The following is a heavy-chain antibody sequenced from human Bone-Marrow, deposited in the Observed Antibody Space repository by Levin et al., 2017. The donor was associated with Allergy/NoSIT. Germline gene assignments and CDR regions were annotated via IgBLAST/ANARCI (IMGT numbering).Heavy chain of an antibody. J-gene: IGHJ3*02. Sequence: GALRLSCAASGFTFSSYSMNWVRQAPGKGLEWVSSISSSSSYIYYADSVKGRFTISRDNAKNSLYLQMNSLRAEDTAVYYCARDIPTVVPAAIAAFDIWGQGTMVTVSS. D-gene: IGHD2-2*01. CDR3: ARDIPTVVPAAIAAFDI. CDR2: ISSSSSYI. CDR1: GFTFSSYS. V-gene: IGHV3-21*01.